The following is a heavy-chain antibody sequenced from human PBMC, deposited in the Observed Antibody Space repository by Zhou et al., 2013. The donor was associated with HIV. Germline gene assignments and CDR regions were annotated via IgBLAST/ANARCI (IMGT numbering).Heavy chain of an antibody. CDR3: ARDPDWGHLDAFEI. CDR1: GYTFTKYG. Sequence: QVQLVQSGAEVKKPGASVKVSCKASGYTFTKYGITWVRQAPGQGLEWMGWISAYNGDTNSAQKARGRVSMTTDSSTTTAYMELRSLRSDDTAVYYCARDPDWGHLDAFEIWGQGTMVTVSS. D-gene: IGHD7-27*01. J-gene: IGHJ3*02. CDR2: ISAYNGDT. V-gene: IGHV1-18*01.